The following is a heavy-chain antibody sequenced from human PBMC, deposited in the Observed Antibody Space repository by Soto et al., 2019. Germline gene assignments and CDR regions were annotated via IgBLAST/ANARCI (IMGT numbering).Heavy chain of an antibody. CDR2: IYYSGST. J-gene: IGHJ5*02. CDR3: AREVFAELIPNPNLYAAGPYNWFDL. V-gene: IGHV4-61*08. CDR1: GGSISSGGYY. D-gene: IGHD6-13*01. Sequence: SETLSLTCTVSGGSISSGGYYWSWIRQHPGKGLEWIGYIYYSGSTNYNPSLKSRVTISVDTSKNQFSLKLSSVTAADTAVYYCAREVFAELIPNPNLYAAGPYNWFDLWGQGTLVTVSS.